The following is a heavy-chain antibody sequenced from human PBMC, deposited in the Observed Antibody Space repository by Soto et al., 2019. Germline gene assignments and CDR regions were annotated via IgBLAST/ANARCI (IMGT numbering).Heavy chain of an antibody. CDR3: GGGGGNFDQ. CDR2: VNQEGSDR. CDR1: GFTFRGSW. V-gene: IGHV3-7*04. D-gene: IGHD3-16*01. Sequence: EVQLVESGGGLVQPGGSLRLTCEVSGFTFRGSWMSWVRQAPGKGLEWVANVNQEGSDRYYVDSVKGRFTISRDNAKKALYLEVNGLGAEETGGYYCGGGGGNFDQWGQGTLVTVAS. J-gene: IGHJ4*02.